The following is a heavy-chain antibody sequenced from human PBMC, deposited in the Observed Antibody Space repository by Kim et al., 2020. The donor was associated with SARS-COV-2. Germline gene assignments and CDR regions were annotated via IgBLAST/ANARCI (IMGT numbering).Heavy chain of an antibody. CDR3: ARDIGWILPLEGFDY. V-gene: IGHV3-30*01. D-gene: IGHD5-18*01. J-gene: IGHJ4*02. Sequence: DSVKGRFTISRDNSKNPLYLQMNSLRAEDTAVYYCARDIGWILPLEGFDYWGQGTLVTVSS.